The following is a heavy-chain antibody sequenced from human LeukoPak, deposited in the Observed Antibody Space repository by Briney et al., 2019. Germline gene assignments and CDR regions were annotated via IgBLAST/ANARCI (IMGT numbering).Heavy chain of an antibody. Sequence: GGSLRLSCAASGFSFSGSAMHWVRKASGKGLEWVGRIRSKANSYATAYAASVKGRFTISRDDSKNTAYLQMNSLKTEDTAVYYCTRLGRYCSSTSCYGMDVWGQGTTVTVSS. CDR3: TRLGRYCSSTSCYGMDV. J-gene: IGHJ6*02. CDR1: GFSFSGSA. D-gene: IGHD2-2*01. CDR2: IRSKANSYAT. V-gene: IGHV3-73*01.